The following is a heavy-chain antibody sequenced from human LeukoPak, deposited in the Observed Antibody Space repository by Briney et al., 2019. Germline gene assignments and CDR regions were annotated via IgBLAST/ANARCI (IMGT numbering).Heavy chain of an antibody. Sequence: PAGGSLRLSCAASGFSFSSYEMNWVRQAPGKGLEWVSYISSSGSSIYYADSVKGRFTISRDNAKNSLYLQMNSLRGEDTALYYCARETATTGADYWGQGTLVTVSS. D-gene: IGHD1-14*01. J-gene: IGHJ4*02. CDR3: ARETATTGADY. CDR2: ISSSGSSI. V-gene: IGHV3-48*03. CDR1: GFSFSSYE.